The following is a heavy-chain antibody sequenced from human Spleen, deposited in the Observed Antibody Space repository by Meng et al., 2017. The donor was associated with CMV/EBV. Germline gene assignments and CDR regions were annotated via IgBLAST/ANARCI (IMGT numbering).Heavy chain of an antibody. Sequence: GESLKISCAASGFTFSIYGMHWVRQAPGKGLEWVTVIWYDGSNKYYANSVKGRFTISRDNLKSTLYLQMNSLRGDDTAVYYCASGWSGPFGELFRYGMDVWGQGTTVTVSS. CDR2: IWYDGSNK. D-gene: IGHD3-10*01. CDR1: GFTFSIYG. J-gene: IGHJ6*02. CDR3: ASGWSGPFGELFRYGMDV. V-gene: IGHV3-33*01.